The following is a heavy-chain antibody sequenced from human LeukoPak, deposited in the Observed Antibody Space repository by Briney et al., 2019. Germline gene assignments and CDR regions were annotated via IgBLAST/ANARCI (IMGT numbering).Heavy chain of an antibody. Sequence: GGSLRLSCAASGFTFSSYWMSWVRQAPGKGLEWVANIKQDGSEKYYVDSVKGRFTISRDNAKNSLYLQMNSLRAEDTAVYYCARHYFTWIQLPLDYWGQGTLVTVSS. J-gene: IGHJ4*02. V-gene: IGHV3-7*01. CDR1: GFTFSSYW. CDR2: IKQDGSEK. CDR3: ARHYFTWIQLPLDY. D-gene: IGHD5-18*01.